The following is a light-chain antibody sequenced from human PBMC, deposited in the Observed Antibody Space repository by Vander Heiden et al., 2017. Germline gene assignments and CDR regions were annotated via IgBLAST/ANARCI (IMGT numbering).Light chain of an antibody. V-gene: IGLV2-11*01. CDR3: CSYAGSALV. Sequence: SALTQPRSVSGSPGQSVTISCTGTSSDVGGYNYVSWYQQHPGKAPNLMIYDVSKRPSGVPDRFSGSKSGNTASLTISGLQAEDEADYYCCSYAGSALVFGGGPKLTVL. CDR1: SSDVGGYNY. CDR2: DVS. J-gene: IGLJ2*01.